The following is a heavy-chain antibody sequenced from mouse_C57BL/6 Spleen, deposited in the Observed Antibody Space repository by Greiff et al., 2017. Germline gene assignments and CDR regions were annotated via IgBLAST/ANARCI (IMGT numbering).Heavy chain of an antibody. CDR3: ASGESGLFAY. CDR1: GYSITSGYD. V-gene: IGHV3-1*01. Sequence: EVQLVESGPGMVKPSQSLSLTCTVTGYSITSGYDWHWIRHFPGNKLEWMGYISYSGSTNYNPTLKSRISITHDTSKNHFFLKLNSVTTEDTATYYCASGESGLFAYWGQGTLVTVSA. D-gene: IGHD3-1*01. J-gene: IGHJ3*01. CDR2: ISYSGST.